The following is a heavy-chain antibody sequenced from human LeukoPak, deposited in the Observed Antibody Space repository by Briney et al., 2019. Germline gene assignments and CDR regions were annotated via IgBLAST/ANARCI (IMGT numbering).Heavy chain of an antibody. V-gene: IGHV1-18*01. J-gene: IGHJ4*02. CDR1: GYTFTSYG. CDR3: ARLLKNDFWSGPPDY. Sequence: ASVKVSCKASGYTFTSYGISWVRQAPGQGLKGMGWISAYNGNTNYAQKLQGRVTMTTDTSTSTAYMELRSLRSDDTAVYYCARLLKNDFWSGPPDYWGQGTLVTVSS. CDR2: ISAYNGNT. D-gene: IGHD3-3*01.